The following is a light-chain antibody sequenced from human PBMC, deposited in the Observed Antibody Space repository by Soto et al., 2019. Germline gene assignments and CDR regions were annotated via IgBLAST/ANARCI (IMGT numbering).Light chain of an antibody. V-gene: IGKV3-11*01. Sequence: EIVLTQSPATLSLSPGERATLSCRASQSVSSYLAWYQQKPGQAPRLLIYDASNRATGIPARFSGSGSGTDFTLTISSLEPEDFAVYYCQQRSNSLTFGQGPRLQMK. CDR3: QQRSNSLT. J-gene: IGKJ5*01. CDR1: QSVSSY. CDR2: DAS.